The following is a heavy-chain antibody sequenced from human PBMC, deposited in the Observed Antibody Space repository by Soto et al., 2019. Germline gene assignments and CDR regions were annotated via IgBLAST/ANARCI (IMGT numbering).Heavy chain of an antibody. CDR3: ARDRNTMVRGVPDY. CDR2: ISSSSSYI. V-gene: IGHV3-21*01. J-gene: IGHJ4*02. Sequence: GGSLRLSCAASGFTFSSYSMNWVRQAPGKGLEWVSSISSSSSYIYYADSVKGRFTISRDNAKNSLYLQMNSLRAEDTAVYYCARDRNTMVRGVPDYWGRGTLVTVSS. CDR1: GFTFSSYS. D-gene: IGHD3-10*01.